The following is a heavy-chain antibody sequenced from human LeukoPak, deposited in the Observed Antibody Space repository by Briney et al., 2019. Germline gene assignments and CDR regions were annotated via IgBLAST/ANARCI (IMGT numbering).Heavy chain of an antibody. Sequence: GGSLKLSCAASGFTFSGSAMHWVRQASGKGLEWVGRIRSKANSYATAYAASVKGRFTISRDDSKNTAYLQMNSLKTEDTAVYYCTRAHTAMASNYYYYYMDVWGKGTTVTVSS. CDR3: TRAHTAMASNYYYYYMDV. CDR1: GFTFSGSA. D-gene: IGHD5-18*01. CDR2: IRSKANSYAT. J-gene: IGHJ6*03. V-gene: IGHV3-73*01.